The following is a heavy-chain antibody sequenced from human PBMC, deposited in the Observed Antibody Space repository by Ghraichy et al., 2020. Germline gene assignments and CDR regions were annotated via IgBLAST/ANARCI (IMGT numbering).Heavy chain of an antibody. J-gene: IGHJ4*02. CDR1: GLSFSGYY. CDR3: AKAYSSGGSCYHDY. V-gene: IGHV4-34*01. CDR2: INHSGST. Sequence: SQTLSLTCAVYGLSFSGYYWSWIRQPPGKGLEWIGEINHSGSTNYNPSLKSRVNISVDTSKNQFSLKLSSVTAADTAVYYCAKAYSSGGSCYHDYWGQGTLVTVSS. D-gene: IGHD2-15*01.